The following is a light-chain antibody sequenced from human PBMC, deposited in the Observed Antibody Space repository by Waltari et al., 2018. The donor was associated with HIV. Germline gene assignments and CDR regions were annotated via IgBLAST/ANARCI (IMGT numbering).Light chain of an antibody. CDR3: QQYGSSPRT. CDR1: QRVSSRY. Sequence: IVLTQSPGTLSLSPGEGATLPCRASQRVSSRYLAWYQQKPGQAPRLLLYGASSRATGIPDRFSGSGSGTDFTLTISRLEPEDFAVYYCQQYGSSPRTFGQGTKVEIK. CDR2: GAS. V-gene: IGKV3-20*01. J-gene: IGKJ1*01.